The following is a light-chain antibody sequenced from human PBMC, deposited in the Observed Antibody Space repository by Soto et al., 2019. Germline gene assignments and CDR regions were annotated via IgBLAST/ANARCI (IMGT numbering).Light chain of an antibody. J-gene: IGKJ1*01. CDR1: QSVSSSD. Sequence: IVLPQSHGTLSLSAGERSTLSCRSSQSVSSSDLAWYQQKPGQAPRLLIYGASSRATGIPDRFSGSGSGTDFTLTISRLEPEDFAGYYCQQYGSSPVTFGQGTKVDIK. CDR3: QQYGSSPVT. V-gene: IGKV3-20*01. CDR2: GAS.